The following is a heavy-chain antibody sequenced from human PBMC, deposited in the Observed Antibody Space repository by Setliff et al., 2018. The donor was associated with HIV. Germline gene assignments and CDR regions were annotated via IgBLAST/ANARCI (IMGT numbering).Heavy chain of an antibody. CDR2: MYYSGRT. CDR3: ARHHLRTTEEYFQH. V-gene: IGHV4-39*01. D-gene: IGHD4-17*01. J-gene: IGHJ1*01. Sequence: SESLSLTCTVSGGSIRGSSYYWGWIRQPPGKGLEWIGSMYYSGRTYYNPSHKSRVTISVDTSKNQFSLKLNSVTAADTAVYYCARHHLRTTEEYFQHWGQGTLVTVSS. CDR1: GGSIRGSSYY.